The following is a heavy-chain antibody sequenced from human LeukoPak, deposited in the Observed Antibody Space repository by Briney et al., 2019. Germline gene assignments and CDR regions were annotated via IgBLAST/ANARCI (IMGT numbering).Heavy chain of an antibody. CDR3: ASLYGSGSYLNY. J-gene: IGHJ4*02. CDR1: GGTFSSYA. D-gene: IGHD3-10*01. Sequence: ASVKVSCKASGGTFSSYAISWVRQAPGQGLEWMGRIIPIFGTANYAQKFQGRVTMTTDTSTSTAYMELRSLRSDDTAVYYCASLYGSGSYLNYWGQGTLVTVSS. V-gene: IGHV1-69*05. CDR2: IIPIFGTA.